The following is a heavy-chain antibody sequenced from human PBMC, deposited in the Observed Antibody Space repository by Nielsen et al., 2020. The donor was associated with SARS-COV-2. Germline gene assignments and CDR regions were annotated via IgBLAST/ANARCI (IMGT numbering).Heavy chain of an antibody. V-gene: IGHV4-34*01. CDR2: INHSGRT. D-gene: IGHD6-19*01. Sequence: WIRQPPGKGLEWIGEINHSGRTNYNPSLKSRVTISVDTSKNQFSLKLSSVTAADTAVYYCARNSGWYPNVNKYYYYGMDVWGQGTTVTVSS. J-gene: IGHJ6*02. CDR3: ARNSGWYPNVNKYYYYGMDV.